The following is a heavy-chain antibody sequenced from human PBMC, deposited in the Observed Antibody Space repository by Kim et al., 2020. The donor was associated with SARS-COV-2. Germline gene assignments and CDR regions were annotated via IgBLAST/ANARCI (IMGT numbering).Heavy chain of an antibody. CDR2: IWFDGSHQ. Sequence: GGSLRLSCAASGFSFSNYGMHWVRQAPGKGLHWVAAIWFDGSHQFYADSVKGRFNISRDDSKSTLILQMNSLRAEDSAVYYCARGYRRYYYQGLDVWGQGTTVTVSS. D-gene: IGHD5-18*01. J-gene: IGHJ6*02. CDR1: GFSFSNYG. V-gene: IGHV3-33*04. CDR3: ARGYRRYYYQGLDV.